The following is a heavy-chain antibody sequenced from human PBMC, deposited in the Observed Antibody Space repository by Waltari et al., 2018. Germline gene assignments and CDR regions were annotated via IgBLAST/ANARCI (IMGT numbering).Heavy chain of an antibody. CDR2: ISSSSSTI. CDR3: ARMYYYDSSGYYPVDY. CDR1: GFTFSSYS. V-gene: IGHV3-48*01. J-gene: IGHJ4*02. D-gene: IGHD3-22*01. Sequence: EVQLVESGGGLVQPGGSLRLSCAASGFTFSSYSMNWVRQAPGKGLEWVSYISSSSSTIYYADSVKGRFTISRDNAKNSLYLQMNSLRAEDTAVYYCARMYYYDSSGYYPVDYWGQGTLVIVSS.